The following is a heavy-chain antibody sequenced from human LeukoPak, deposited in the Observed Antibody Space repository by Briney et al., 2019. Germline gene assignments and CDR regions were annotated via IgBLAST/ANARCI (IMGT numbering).Heavy chain of an antibody. CDR1: GGSFSGYY. D-gene: IGHD2-2*02. CDR2: IYYSGST. J-gene: IGHJ2*01. V-gene: IGHV4-59*01. Sequence: KPSETLSLTCAVYGGSFSGYYWSWIRQPPGKGLEWIGYIYYSGSTNYNPSLKSRVTISVDTSKNQFSLKLSSVTAADTAVYYCARGSYCSSTSCYTNWYFDLWGRGTLVTVSS. CDR3: ARGSYCSSTSCYTNWYFDL.